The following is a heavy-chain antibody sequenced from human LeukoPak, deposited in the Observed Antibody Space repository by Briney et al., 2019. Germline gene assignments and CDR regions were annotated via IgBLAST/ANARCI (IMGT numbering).Heavy chain of an antibody. CDR3: ARGGPITIFGADPLHFDY. J-gene: IGHJ4*02. D-gene: IGHD3-3*01. Sequence: GGSLRLSCAASGFTFSNYWMHWVRQAPGKGLVWVSRINTDGSNTRYADSVRGRFTISRDNAKNTLYLQMNSLRAEDTAVYYCARGGPITIFGADPLHFDYWGQGTLVTVSS. V-gene: IGHV3-74*01. CDR1: GFTFSNYW. CDR2: INTDGSNT.